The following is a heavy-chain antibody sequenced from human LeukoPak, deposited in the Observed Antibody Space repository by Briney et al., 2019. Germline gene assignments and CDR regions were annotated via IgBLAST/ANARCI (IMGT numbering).Heavy chain of an antibody. D-gene: IGHD1-26*01. CDR3: ARGQSGSYWDYYYYYYMDV. CDR2: IIPIFGTA. Sequence: SLKVSCKAAGGIFSSYAISWVRQAPGQGLEWMGGIIPIFGTANYAQKFQGRVTITADKSTSTAYMELSSLRSEDTAVYYCARGQSGSYWDYYYYYYMDVWGKGTTVTVSS. CDR1: GGIFSSYA. J-gene: IGHJ6*03. V-gene: IGHV1-69*06.